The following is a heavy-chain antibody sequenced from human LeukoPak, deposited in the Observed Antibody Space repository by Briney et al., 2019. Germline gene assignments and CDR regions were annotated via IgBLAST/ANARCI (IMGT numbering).Heavy chain of an antibody. J-gene: IGHJ5*02. D-gene: IGHD4-17*01. V-gene: IGHV3-23*01. CDR1: GFTFSDNA. CDR3: ARGDDGDYVP. CDR2: ISNSGGST. Sequence: AGGSLRLSCAVSGFTFSDNAMSWVRQPPGKGLEWVSAISNSGGSTHYADSVKGRFTISRDNSKNTLYLQMNSLRAEDTAVYYCARGDDGDYVPWGQGTLVTVSS.